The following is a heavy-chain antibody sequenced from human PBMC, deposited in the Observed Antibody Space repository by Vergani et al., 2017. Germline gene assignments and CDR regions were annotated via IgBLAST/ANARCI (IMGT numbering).Heavy chain of an antibody. V-gene: IGHV4-61*02. D-gene: IGHD2-2*01. CDR3: AVVVPDPHWALDY. J-gene: IGHJ4*02. CDR1: GGSISSGSYY. CDR2: IYTSGST. Sequence: QVQLQESGPGLVKPSQTLSLTCTVSGGSISSGSYYWSWIRQPAGKGLEWIGRIYTSGSTNYNPSLKSRVTMSVDTSKNQFSLKLSSVTAADTAVYYCAVVVPDPHWALDYWGQGTLVTVSS.